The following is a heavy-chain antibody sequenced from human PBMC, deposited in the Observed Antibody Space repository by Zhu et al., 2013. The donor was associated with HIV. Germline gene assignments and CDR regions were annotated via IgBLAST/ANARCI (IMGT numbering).Heavy chain of an antibody. CDR1: GYTFTGYY. D-gene: IGHD3-22*01. CDR2: INPNSGDT. Sequence: QVQLVQSGAEVKKPGASVKVSCKASGYTFTGYYIHWVRQAPGQGLEWMGWINPNSGDTDYAQIFQGSVTMTRDTSISTAYMELSRLRFDDTAIYYCATTRSYYFDSSGPDAYDIWGQGTLVTVS. J-gene: IGHJ3*02. V-gene: IGHV1-2*02. CDR3: ATTRSYYFDSSGPDAYDI.